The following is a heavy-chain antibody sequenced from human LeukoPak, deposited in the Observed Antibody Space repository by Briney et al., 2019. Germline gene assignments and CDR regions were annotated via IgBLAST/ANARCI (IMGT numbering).Heavy chain of an antibody. J-gene: IGHJ5*02. V-gene: IGHV4-4*07. Sequence: SETLSLTCTVSGGSISSYYWSWIRQPAGKGLEWIGRIHTSGSTNYNPSLKSRVTISVDKSKNQFSLKLSSVTAADAAVYYCARDWCSSTSCYSFDPWGQGTLVTVSS. D-gene: IGHD2-2*01. CDR3: ARDWCSSTSCYSFDP. CDR1: GGSISSYY. CDR2: IHTSGST.